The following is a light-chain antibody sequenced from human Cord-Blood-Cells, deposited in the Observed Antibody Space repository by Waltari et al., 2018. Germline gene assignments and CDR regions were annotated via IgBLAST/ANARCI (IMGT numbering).Light chain of an antibody. CDR3: QQYNNWPPYT. CDR1: QSVSRN. V-gene: IGKV3-15*01. CDR2: GAS. Sequence: EIVMTQSPATLSVSPGERATLSYRASQSVSRNVAWYQQKPGQAPRLLIYGASTRATGIPTRFSGSGSGTEFTLTISSLQSEDFAVYYCQQYNNWPPYTFGQGTKLEIK. J-gene: IGKJ2*01.